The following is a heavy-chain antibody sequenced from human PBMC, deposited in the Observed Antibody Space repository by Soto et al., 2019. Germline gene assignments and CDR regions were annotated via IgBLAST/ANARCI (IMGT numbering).Heavy chain of an antibody. V-gene: IGHV3-7*01. CDR1: GFTFSSYW. Sequence: GGSLRLSCAASGFTFSSYWMSWVRQAPGKGLEWVANIKQDGSEKYYVDSVKGRFTISRDNAKNSLYLQMNSLRAEDTAVYYCARDGPPYYDFWSGYLDVWGKGTTVTVSS. J-gene: IGHJ6*03. CDR3: ARDGPPYYDFWSGYLDV. D-gene: IGHD3-3*01. CDR2: IKQDGSEK.